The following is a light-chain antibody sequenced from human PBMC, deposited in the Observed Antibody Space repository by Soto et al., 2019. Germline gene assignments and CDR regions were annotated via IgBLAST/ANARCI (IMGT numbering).Light chain of an antibody. CDR1: SSDIGARYD. CDR2: GDK. Sequence: QSVLTQPPSVSGAPGQRVTISCTGSSSDIGARYDVQWYQHLPGIAPKLLIYGDKNRPSGVPDRFSASTSGTSASLIITRLKAGDEADYYFQCHATSLRGVVFGGGTKLTV. CDR3: QCHATSLRGVV. V-gene: IGLV1-40*01. J-gene: IGLJ3*02.